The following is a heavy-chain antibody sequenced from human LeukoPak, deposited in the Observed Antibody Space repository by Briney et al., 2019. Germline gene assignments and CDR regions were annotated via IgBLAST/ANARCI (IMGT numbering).Heavy chain of an antibody. V-gene: IGHV3-23*01. CDR2: MSASGGST. Sequence: QPGGSLRLSCLASGFTFDNFAMSWLRQGPGKELEGFSAMSASGGSTYYADSVKGRFTISTDNSKNTLSLQMNSLTADDTAVYYCAKTRGFIVLPAAYSFDYWGQGTLVTVSS. D-gene: IGHD2-2*01. J-gene: IGHJ4*02. CDR1: GFTFDNFA. CDR3: AKTRGFIVLPAAYSFDY.